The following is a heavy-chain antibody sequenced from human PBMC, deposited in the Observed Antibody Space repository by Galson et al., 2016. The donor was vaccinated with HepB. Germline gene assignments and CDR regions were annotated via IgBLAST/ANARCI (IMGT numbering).Heavy chain of an antibody. CDR1: GFSFSSYA. Sequence: SLRLSCAASGFSFSSYAMHWVRQAPGKGLEGVAIISYDGGNKFYADSVKDRFTISRDNSKNTLYLQMNSLRVEDTALYYCARSDSGYDSFDCWGQGTLDTVSS. V-gene: IGHV3-30*04. CDR2: ISYDGGNK. J-gene: IGHJ4*02. D-gene: IGHD5-12*01. CDR3: ARSDSGYDSFDC.